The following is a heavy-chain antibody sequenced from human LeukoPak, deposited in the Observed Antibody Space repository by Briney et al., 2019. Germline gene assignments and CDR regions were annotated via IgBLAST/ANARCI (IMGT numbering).Heavy chain of an antibody. Sequence: SETLSLTCSVSGYSISSNYYWGWIRQSPGKGLDWIGSIYPSGSTYYYNPSLKSRVTISVDTSKNQFSLKLTSVTAADTAVYYCARGIYCSSTSCDAFDPWGQGTLVSVSS. CDR2: IYPSGSTY. V-gene: IGHV4-38-2*02. CDR1: GYSISSNYY. CDR3: ARGIYCSSTSCDAFDP. J-gene: IGHJ5*02. D-gene: IGHD2-2*01.